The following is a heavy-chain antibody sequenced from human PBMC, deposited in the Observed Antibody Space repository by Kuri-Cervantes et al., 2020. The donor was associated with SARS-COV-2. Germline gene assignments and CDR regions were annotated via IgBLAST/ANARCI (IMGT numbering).Heavy chain of an antibody. Sequence: GGSLRPSCAASGFTFSSYEMNWVRQAPGKGLEWVAVITYDKTNEYYEDSVKGRFTISRDNSKNTLYLQMNSLRAEDTAVYYCAREAISDAFDIWGQGTMVTVSS. CDR2: ITYDKTNE. J-gene: IGHJ3*02. D-gene: IGHD3-3*02. CDR3: AREAISDAFDI. V-gene: IGHV3-30*01. CDR1: GFTFSSYE.